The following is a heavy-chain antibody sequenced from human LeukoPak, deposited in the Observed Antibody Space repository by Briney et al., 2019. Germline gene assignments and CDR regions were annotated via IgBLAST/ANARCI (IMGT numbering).Heavy chain of an antibody. CDR3: ARYCSGGGCQRGYY. V-gene: IGHV3-7*01. CDR1: GFTFRNYW. Sequence: PGGSLRLSCAASGFTFRNYWMSWVRQAPGMGLEWVANIKQDGSEKYYVDSVKGRFTIARDNAKNSLYLQMNSLRAEDTAVHYCARYCSGGGCQRGYYWGQGTLVTVSS. CDR2: IKQDGSEK. J-gene: IGHJ4*02. D-gene: IGHD2-15*01.